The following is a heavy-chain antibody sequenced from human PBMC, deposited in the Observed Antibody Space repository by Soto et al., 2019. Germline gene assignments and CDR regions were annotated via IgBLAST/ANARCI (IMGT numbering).Heavy chain of an antibody. D-gene: IGHD5-12*01. Sequence: QVQLQESGPGLVKPSETLSLTCTVSGGSISNYYWSWIRQPAGKVLEWIGRIYTSGRTDYNPSLNIRVTISIDTSKNPFALKVTSVTAADTAVYYCARERREEIHSGYDIDYWGQGTLVTVSS. J-gene: IGHJ4*02. CDR2: IYTSGRT. CDR3: ARERREEIHSGYDIDY. CDR1: GGSISNYY. V-gene: IGHV4-4*07.